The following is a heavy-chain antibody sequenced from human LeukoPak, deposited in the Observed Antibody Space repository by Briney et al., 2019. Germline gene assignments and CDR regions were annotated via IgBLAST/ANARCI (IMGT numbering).Heavy chain of an antibody. Sequence: ASVKVSCKASGYTLTGYYMHWVRQAPGQGLEWMGWINPNSGGTNYAQKFQGRVTMTRDTSISTAYMELSRLRSDDTAVYYCARVEHDYSNGGDYWGQGTLVTVSS. V-gene: IGHV1-2*02. CDR2: INPNSGGT. CDR3: ARVEHDYSNGGDY. D-gene: IGHD4-11*01. CDR1: GYTLTGYY. J-gene: IGHJ4*02.